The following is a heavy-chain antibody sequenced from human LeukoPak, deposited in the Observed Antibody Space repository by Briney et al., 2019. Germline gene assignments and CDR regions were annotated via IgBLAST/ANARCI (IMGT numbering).Heavy chain of an antibody. Sequence: PSETLSLTCTVSGGSISSYYWSWIRQPPGKGLEWIGYVDHTGCTKFNPSLNGRVSISRDTSKNFFSLRLRSVTAADTAVYFCARDRVGQQLVGRKYYYYYMDVWGKGTTVTISS. D-gene: IGHD6-13*01. V-gene: IGHV4-59*01. CDR3: ARDRVGQQLVGRKYYYYYMDV. CDR1: GGSISSYY. CDR2: VDHTGCT. J-gene: IGHJ6*03.